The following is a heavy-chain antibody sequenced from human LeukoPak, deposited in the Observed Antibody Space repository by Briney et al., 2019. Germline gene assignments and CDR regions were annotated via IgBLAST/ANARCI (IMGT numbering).Heavy chain of an antibody. Sequence: GGSLRLSCAASGFTFSNYWMHWVRQAPGKGPVWVSRIKSDGSSTSFADSVQGRFTISRDKGKNTLYLQMKSLRAEDTAVYYCARGGETSNWYPGDFDYWGQGALVTVSS. CDR2: IKSDGSST. CDR3: ARGGETSNWYPGDFDY. D-gene: IGHD6-13*01. V-gene: IGHV3-74*01. J-gene: IGHJ4*02. CDR1: GFTFSNYW.